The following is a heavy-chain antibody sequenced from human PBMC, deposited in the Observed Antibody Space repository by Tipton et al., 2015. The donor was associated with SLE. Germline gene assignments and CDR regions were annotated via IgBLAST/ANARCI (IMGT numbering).Heavy chain of an antibody. Sequence: RSLRLSCAASGFTITSYAMHWVRQAPGKGLEWVAFIRSDGSNKCCADSVKGRFTISRDNPKNTLYLQMNSLRAEDTAVYYCARGLLSDYGIDSWGQGTLVTVSS. J-gene: IGHJ4*02. CDR1: GFTITSYA. CDR2: IRSDGSNK. CDR3: ARGLLSDYGIDS. V-gene: IGHV3-33*01. D-gene: IGHD4-17*01.